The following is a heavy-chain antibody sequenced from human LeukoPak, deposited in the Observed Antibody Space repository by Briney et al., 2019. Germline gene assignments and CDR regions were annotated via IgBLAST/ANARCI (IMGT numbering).Heavy chain of an antibody. CDR1: GYTFTGYY. CDR3: ARETVTTPVPDY. Sequence: ASVKVSCKASGYTFTGYYMHWVRRAPGQGLEWMGWINPNSGGTNYAQKFQGRVTMTRDTSISTAYMELSRLRSDDTAVYYCARETVTTPVPDYWGQGTLVTVSS. V-gene: IGHV1-2*02. D-gene: IGHD4-17*01. CDR2: INPNSGGT. J-gene: IGHJ4*02.